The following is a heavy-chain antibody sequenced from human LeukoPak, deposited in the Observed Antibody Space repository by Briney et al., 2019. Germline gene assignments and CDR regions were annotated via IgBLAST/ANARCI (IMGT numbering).Heavy chain of an antibody. V-gene: IGHV4-30-4*08. CDR2: IYYSGST. Sequence: SETLSLTCTVSGGSISSGDYYWSWIRQPPGKGLEWIGYIYYSGSTYYNPSLKSRVTISVDTSKNQFSLKLSSVTAADTAVYYCARADAYCSITSCYLRFDPWGQGTLVTVSS. CDR1: GGSISSGDYY. D-gene: IGHD2-2*01. J-gene: IGHJ5*02. CDR3: ARADAYCSITSCYLRFDP.